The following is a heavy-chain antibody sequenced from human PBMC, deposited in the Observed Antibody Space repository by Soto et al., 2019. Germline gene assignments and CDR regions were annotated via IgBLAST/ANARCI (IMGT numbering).Heavy chain of an antibody. J-gene: IGHJ4*02. CDR1: GGSISSGGYY. D-gene: IGHD3-22*01. Sequence: QVQLQESGPGLVKPSQTLSLTCTVSGGSISSGGYYWSWIRQHPGKGLEWIGYIYYSGRTYYNPSLKSRVSISVDTSKSQFSLKLSSLTAADTAVYYCARDRGSSGYIDYWGQGTLVTVS. CDR2: IYYSGRT. CDR3: ARDRGSSGYIDY. V-gene: IGHV4-31*03.